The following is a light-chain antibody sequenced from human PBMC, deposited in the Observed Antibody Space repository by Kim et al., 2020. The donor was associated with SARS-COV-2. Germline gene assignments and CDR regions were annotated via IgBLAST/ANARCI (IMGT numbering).Light chain of an antibody. CDR2: GAS. CDR3: QQYNNWGT. Sequence: EIVMTQSPATLSVFPGERATLSCRASQSVSNNLAWYQQKPGQAPRLLMFGASTRATGIPARFSGSGSGTEFTLTISSLQSEDFAVYYCQQYNNWGTFGQGTKVDIK. V-gene: IGKV3-15*01. CDR1: QSVSNN. J-gene: IGKJ1*01.